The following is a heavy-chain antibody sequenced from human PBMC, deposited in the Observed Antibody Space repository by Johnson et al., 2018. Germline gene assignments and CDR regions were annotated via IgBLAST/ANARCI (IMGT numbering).Heavy chain of an antibody. V-gene: IGHV1-69*12. CDR1: GDTFSSYA. CDR3: ARDEGVFWFGSSSYYYGLDV. CDR2: TIPIFGKT. D-gene: IGHD3-10*01. J-gene: IGHJ6*02. Sequence: QVHLVQSGAEVKKPGSSVKVSCKASGDTFSSYAINWVRQAPGQGLEWMGGTIPIFGKTNYAQKFQGRVTITADDPTRTAYMELTSLRSEDTAGYYCARDEGVFWFGSSSYYYGLDVWGQGTTFIVSS.